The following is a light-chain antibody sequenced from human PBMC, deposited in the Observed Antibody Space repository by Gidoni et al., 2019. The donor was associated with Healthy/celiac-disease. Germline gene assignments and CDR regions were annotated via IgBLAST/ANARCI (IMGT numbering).Light chain of an antibody. CDR1: QSVSSY. V-gene: IGKV3-11*01. J-gene: IGKJ4*01. CDR2: DAS. Sequence: EIVLTQSPATLSLSPGEIATLSCRASQSVSSYLAWYQQKPGQAPRLLIYDASNRATGIPARFSGSGDGTDFTLTISSLEPEDFAVYYCQQRSNWPVLTFGGGTKVEIK. CDR3: QQRSNWPVLT.